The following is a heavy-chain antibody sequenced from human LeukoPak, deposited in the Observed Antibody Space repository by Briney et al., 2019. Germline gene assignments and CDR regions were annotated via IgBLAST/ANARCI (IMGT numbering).Heavy chain of an antibody. V-gene: IGHV4-59*01. CDR1: GGSISSYY. J-gene: IGHJ4*02. Sequence: PSETLSLTCTVSGGSISSYYWSWIRQAPGKGLEWIGYIYYSGSTNYNPSLKSRVTISVDTSKNQFSLKLSSVTAADTAVYYCARDRLYSGTFDYWGQGTLVTVSS. D-gene: IGHD2-8*01. CDR3: ARDRLYSGTFDY. CDR2: IYYSGST.